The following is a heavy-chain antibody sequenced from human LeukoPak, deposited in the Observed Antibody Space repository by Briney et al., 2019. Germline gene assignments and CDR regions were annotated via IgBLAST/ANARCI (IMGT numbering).Heavy chain of an antibody. CDR3: VRIPNSANFPNWFDP. Sequence: GGSLRLSCAASGFTFSSSTMNWVRRAPGKGLEWVTSISSSSDYIYYADSVKGRFTISRDNAKNSLYLQMNSLRAEDTAVYYCVRIPNSANFPNWFDPWGQGTLVTVSS. J-gene: IGHJ5*02. V-gene: IGHV3-21*01. CDR2: ISSSSDYI. D-gene: IGHD4/OR15-4a*01. CDR1: GFTFSSST.